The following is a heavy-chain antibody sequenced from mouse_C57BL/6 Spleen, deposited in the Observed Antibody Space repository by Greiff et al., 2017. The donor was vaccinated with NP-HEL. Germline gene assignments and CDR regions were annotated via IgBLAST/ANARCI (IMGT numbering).Heavy chain of an antibody. CDR2: IWRGGST. CDR1: GFSLTSYG. Sequence: QVQLQQSGPGLVQPSPCLSITCTVSGFSLTSYGVHWVRQSPGQGLEWLGVIWRGGSTAYNAAFMSRLSITKDNSKSQVFCKMNSLQADDTARYYCAKKGRDYYAMGGWGQGTSVTVSS. J-gene: IGHJ4*01. CDR3: AKKGRDYYAMGG. V-gene: IGHV2-5*01.